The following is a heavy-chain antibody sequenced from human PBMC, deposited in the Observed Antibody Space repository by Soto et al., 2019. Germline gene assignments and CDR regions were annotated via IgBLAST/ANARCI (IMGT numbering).Heavy chain of an antibody. D-gene: IGHD3-22*01. CDR2: IYPGDSDT. J-gene: IGHJ5*02. CDR1: GYSFTSYW. CDR3: ARAIPYYYDSSGPAVRYFFDP. V-gene: IGHV5-51*01. Sequence: GESLKISCKGSGYSFTSYWIGWVRQMPGKGLEWMGIIYPGDSDTRYSPSFQGQVTISADKSISTAYLQWSSLKASDTAMYYCARAIPYYYDSSGPAVRYFFDPWGQGTLVTVSS.